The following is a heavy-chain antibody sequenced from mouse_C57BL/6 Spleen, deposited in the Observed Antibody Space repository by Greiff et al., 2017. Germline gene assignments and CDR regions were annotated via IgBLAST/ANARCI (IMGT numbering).Heavy chain of an antibody. CDR1: GYAFSSSW. CDR3: ARGGQWFAY. V-gene: IGHV1-82*01. J-gene: IGHJ3*01. CDR2: IYPGDGDT. Sequence: VQLQQSGPELVKPGASVKISCKASGYAFSSSWMNWVKQRPGTGLEWIGRIYPGDGDTNYNGKFKGKATLTADKSSSTAYMQLSSLTSEDSAVYFCARGGQWFAYWGQGTLVTVSA.